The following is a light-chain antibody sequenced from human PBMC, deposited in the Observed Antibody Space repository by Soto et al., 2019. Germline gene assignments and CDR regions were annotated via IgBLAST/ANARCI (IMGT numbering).Light chain of an antibody. CDR3: QQVNSYPRG. CDR1: QGISSY. CDR2: DAS. V-gene: IGKV1-9*01. Sequence: DIQLTQSPSFLSASVGDRVTITCRASQGISSYLAWYQQKPGKAPKLLIYDASRLESGVPSRFSGSGSGTEFTLTISSLQPEDFATYYCQQVNSYPRGFGGGTRVEIK. J-gene: IGKJ4*01.